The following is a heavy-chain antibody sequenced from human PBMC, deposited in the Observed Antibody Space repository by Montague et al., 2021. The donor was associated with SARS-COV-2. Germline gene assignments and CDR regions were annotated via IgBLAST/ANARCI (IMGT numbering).Heavy chain of an antibody. J-gene: IGHJ4*02. CDR2: VSTSGST. V-gene: IGHV4-4*07. D-gene: IGHD6-13*01. CDR1: GDSISYFY. CDR3: ARDVVAAPGTFDY. Sequence: SETLSLTCTVSGDSISYFYWSWIRQPAVKGLDWIGRVSTSGSTNYNHSLYIPVTMSLDTSKKQISLRLSPVTATDAAVYYCARDVVAAPGTFDYWGQGTLVTVSS.